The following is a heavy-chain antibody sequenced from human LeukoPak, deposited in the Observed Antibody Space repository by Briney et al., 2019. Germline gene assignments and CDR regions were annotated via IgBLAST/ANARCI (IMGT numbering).Heavy chain of an antibody. CDR1: GFTFSSYA. D-gene: IGHD3-9*01. CDR2: ISGSGGST. J-gene: IGHJ4*02. V-gene: IGHV3-23*01. Sequence: GGSLRLSCAASGFTFSSYAMSWVRQAPGKGLEWVSAISGSGGSTYYADSVKGRFTISRDNSKNTLYLQMNSLRAEDTAVYYCARANYDILTGYVYYFDYWGQGTLVTVSS. CDR3: ARANYDILTGYVYYFDY.